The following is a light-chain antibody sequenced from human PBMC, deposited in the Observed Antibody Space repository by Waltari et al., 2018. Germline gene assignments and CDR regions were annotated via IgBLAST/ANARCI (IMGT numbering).Light chain of an antibody. V-gene: IGLV2-14*01. CDR2: DVS. CDR1: SSDVGGYNY. CDR3: SSYTSSSTLV. J-gene: IGLJ2*01. Sequence: QSALTQPASVSGSPGQSITISCTGTSSDVGGYNYVSWYQQHPGKAPKLMIYDVSKRPSGVSNRFSGSKSGNTASLTISGLQAEDEADYYCSSYTSSSTLVFG.